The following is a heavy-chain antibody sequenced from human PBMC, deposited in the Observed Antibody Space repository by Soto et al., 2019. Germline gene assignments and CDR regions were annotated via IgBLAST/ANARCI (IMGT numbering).Heavy chain of an antibody. CDR1: GYSISSSNW. CDR3: ARMEIQGPIDY. CDR2: IYYSGTT. V-gene: IGHV4-28*01. J-gene: IGHJ4*02. D-gene: IGHD3-3*01. Sequence: QVQLQESGPGLVKPSDTLSLTCAVSGYSISSSNWWGWIRQPPGKGLEWIGYIYYSGTTYYNPSRKSRVTMSVDASKNQFSLKLTSVTAVDPAVYYCARMEIQGPIDYWGQGTLVTVSS.